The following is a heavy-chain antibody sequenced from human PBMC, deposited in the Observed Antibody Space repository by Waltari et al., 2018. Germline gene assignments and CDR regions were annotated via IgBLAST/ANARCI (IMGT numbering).Heavy chain of an antibody. D-gene: IGHD2-21*02. V-gene: IGHV3-21*01. CDR1: GFPFSSFC. J-gene: IGHJ4*02. CDR2: ISSSSSYI. CDR3: ASLSPRGDWGRNY. Sequence: EVQLVESGGGLVKPGGSLRLPCAASGFPFSSFCMNWVRQAPGKGLEWVSSISSSSSYIYYADSVKGRFTISRDNAKNSLYLQMNSLRAEDTAVYYCASLSPRGDWGRNYWGQGTLVTVSS.